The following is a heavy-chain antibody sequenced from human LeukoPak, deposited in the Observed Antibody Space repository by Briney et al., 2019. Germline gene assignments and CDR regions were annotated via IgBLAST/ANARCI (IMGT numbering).Heavy chain of an antibody. J-gene: IGHJ6*03. D-gene: IGHD2-2*01. CDR1: GGTFSSYA. CDR3: ARSRARIEGVVPAVYYYYMDV. Sequence: ASVKVSCKASGGTFSSYAISWVRQAPGQGLEWMGGIIPIFGTANYAQKFQGRVTITTDESTSTAYMELSSLRSEDTAVYYCARSRARIEGVVPAVYYYYMDVWGKGTTVTVSS. V-gene: IGHV1-69*05. CDR2: IIPIFGTA.